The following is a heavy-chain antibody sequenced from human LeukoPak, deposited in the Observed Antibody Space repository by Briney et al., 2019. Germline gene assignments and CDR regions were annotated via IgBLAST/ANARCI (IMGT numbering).Heavy chain of an antibody. CDR2: ISAYNGNT. J-gene: IGHJ5*02. CDR3: ARVACSSTSCYLGNWFDP. D-gene: IGHD2-2*01. CDR1: GYTFTSYD. Sequence: GASVKVSCKASGYTFTSYDINWVRQATGQGLEWMGWISAYNGNTNYAQKLQGRVTMTTDTSTSTAYMELRSLRSDDTAVYYCARVACSSTSCYLGNWFDPWGQGTLVTVSS. V-gene: IGHV1-18*01.